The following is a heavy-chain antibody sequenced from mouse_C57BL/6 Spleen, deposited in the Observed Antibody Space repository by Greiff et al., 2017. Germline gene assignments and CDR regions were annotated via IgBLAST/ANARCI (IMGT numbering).Heavy chain of an antibody. D-gene: IGHD2-3*01. J-gene: IGHJ3*01. CDR3: ARGPVYDGYYWFAY. CDR1: GYTFTDYN. Sequence: VQLQQSGPELVKPGASVKMSCKASGYTFTDYNMHWVKQSHGKSLEWIGYINPNNGGTSYNQKFKGKATLTVNKSSSTAYMELSSLTSDDSAVYYCARGPVYDGYYWFAYWGQGTLVTVSA. V-gene: IGHV1-22*01. CDR2: INPNNGGT.